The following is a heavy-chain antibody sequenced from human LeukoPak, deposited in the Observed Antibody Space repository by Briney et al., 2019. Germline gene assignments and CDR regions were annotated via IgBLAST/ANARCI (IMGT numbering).Heavy chain of an antibody. V-gene: IGHV1-69*05. CDR2: IIPIFGTA. CDR1: GGTFSSYA. D-gene: IGHD5-24*01. J-gene: IGHJ4*02. CDR3: ARDEMATIPLGY. Sequence: ASVKVSCKASGGTFSSYAISWVRQAPGQGLEWMGRIIPIFGTANYAQKFQGRVTITTDEYTSTAYMELSSLRSEDTAVYYCARDEMATIPLGYWGQGTLVTVSS.